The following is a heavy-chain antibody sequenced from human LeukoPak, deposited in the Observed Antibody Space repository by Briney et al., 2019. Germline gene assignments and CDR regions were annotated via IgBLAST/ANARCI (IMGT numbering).Heavy chain of an antibody. CDR1: GFTFSSYG. CDR2: IRYDGSNK. Sequence: PGGSLRLSCAASGFTFSSYGMHWVRQAPGKGLEWAAFIRYDGSNKYYADSVKGRFTISRDNSKNTLYLQMNSLRAEDTAVYYCAKDHDDFPGSGYWGQGTLVTVSS. V-gene: IGHV3-30*02. D-gene: IGHD3-3*01. CDR3: AKDHDDFPGSGY. J-gene: IGHJ4*02.